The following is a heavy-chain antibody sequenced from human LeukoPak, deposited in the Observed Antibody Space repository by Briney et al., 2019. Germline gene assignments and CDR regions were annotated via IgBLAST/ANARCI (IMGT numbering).Heavy chain of an antibody. CDR3: ARDPAPNYYDSSGYYYFDY. V-gene: IGHV1-2*02. D-gene: IGHD3-22*01. Sequence: ASVKVSFKASGYTFTGYYMHWVRQAPGQGLEWMGWINPNSGGTNYAQKFQGRVTMTRDTSISTAYMELSRLRSDDTAVYYCARDPAPNYYDSSGYYYFDYWGQGTLVTVSS. J-gene: IGHJ4*02. CDR2: INPNSGGT. CDR1: GYTFTGYY.